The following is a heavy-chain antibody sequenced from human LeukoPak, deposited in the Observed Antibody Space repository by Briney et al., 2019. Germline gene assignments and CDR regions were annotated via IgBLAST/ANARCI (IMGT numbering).Heavy chain of an antibody. V-gene: IGHV3-23*01. D-gene: IGHD3-22*01. CDR2: ISGSGGST. CDR3: AKGENYYDSSGYDTEYYFDY. J-gene: IGHJ4*02. CDR1: GFTFSSYA. Sequence: GGSLRLSCAASGFTFSSYAMSWVRQAPGKGLEWVSAISGSGGSTYYADSVKGRFTISRDNSKNTLYLQMNSLRAEDTAVYYCAKGENYYDSSGYDTEYYFDYWGQGTLVTVSS.